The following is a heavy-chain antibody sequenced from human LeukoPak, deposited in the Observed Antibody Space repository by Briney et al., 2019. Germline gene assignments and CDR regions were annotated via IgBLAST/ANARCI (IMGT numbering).Heavy chain of an antibody. J-gene: IGHJ4*02. CDR3: ARVRIYGSGSDHFDY. Sequence: SETLSLTCTVSGVSISRGSHYWSWIRQPAGKGLEWIGRIHTIGNTNYSPSLWRRVTISVDTSKNQFSLRLHSVTAADTAVYYCARVRIYGSGSDHFDYWGQGTLVTVSS. CDR1: GVSISRGSHY. V-gene: IGHV4-61*02. D-gene: IGHD3-10*01. CDR2: IHTIGNT.